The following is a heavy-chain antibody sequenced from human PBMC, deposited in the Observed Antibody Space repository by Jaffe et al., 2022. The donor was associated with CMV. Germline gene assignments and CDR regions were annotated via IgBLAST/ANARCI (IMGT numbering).Heavy chain of an antibody. CDR2: INHSGST. J-gene: IGHJ5*02. V-gene: IGHV4-34*01. D-gene: IGHD3-10*01. CDR3: ARKFYGSGSYFSGWFDP. Sequence: QVQLQQWGAGLLKPSETLSLTCAVYGGSFSGYYWSWIRQPPGKGLEWIGEINHSGSTNYNPSLKSRVTISVDTSKNQFSLKLSSVTAADTAVYYCARKFYGSGSYFSGWFDPWGQGTLVTVSS. CDR1: GGSFSGYY.